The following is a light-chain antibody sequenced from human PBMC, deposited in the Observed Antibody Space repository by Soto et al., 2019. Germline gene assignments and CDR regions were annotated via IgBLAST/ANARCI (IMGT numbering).Light chain of an antibody. Sequence: EIVLTQSPATLSLSPGERATLSCMASQSVSSYLAWYQQKPGQAPKLLIYDASNRATGIPARFSGSGSRTDFTLTISSLEPEDFAVYYCQQRSNWPLTLGGGTKVEIK. CDR2: DAS. V-gene: IGKV3-11*01. CDR3: QQRSNWPLT. J-gene: IGKJ4*01. CDR1: QSVSSY.